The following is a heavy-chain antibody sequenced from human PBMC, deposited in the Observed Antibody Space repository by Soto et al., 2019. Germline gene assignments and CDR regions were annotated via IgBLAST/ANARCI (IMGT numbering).Heavy chain of an antibody. Sequence: QVQLQESGPGLVKPSQTLSLTCTVSGGSISSGGTGSYWTWIRQLPGKGLEWIGYIYYTGNTYYNPSLKSRSTISIDTSENQFSLKLTSVTAADTAVYFCASGHDAYKVRYWRQGTLVTVSS. CDR1: GGSISSGGTGSY. J-gene: IGHJ4*02. CDR3: ASGHDAYKVRY. V-gene: IGHV4-31*03. D-gene: IGHD1-1*01. CDR2: IYYTGNT.